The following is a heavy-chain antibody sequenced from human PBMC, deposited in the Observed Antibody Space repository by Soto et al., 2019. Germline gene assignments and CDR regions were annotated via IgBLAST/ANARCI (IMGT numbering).Heavy chain of an antibody. D-gene: IGHD6-6*01. CDR1: GFTFSSYS. CDR2: ISSSSSYI. J-gene: IGHJ5*02. Sequence: GGSLRLSCAASGFTFSSYSMNWVRQAPGKGLEWVSSISSSSSYIYYADSVKGRFTISRDNAKNSLYLQMNSLRAEDTAVYYCARDRRQLVRYWFDPWGQGTLVTVSS. CDR3: ARDRRQLVRYWFDP. V-gene: IGHV3-21*01.